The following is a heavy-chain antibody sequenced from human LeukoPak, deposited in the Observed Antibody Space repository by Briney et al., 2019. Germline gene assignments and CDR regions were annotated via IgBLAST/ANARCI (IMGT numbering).Heavy chain of an antibody. CDR2: IHYSGST. CDR3: ARDLGSNWYFGAFDI. J-gene: IGHJ3*02. Sequence: SETLSLTCTVSGGSISSYYWSWIRQAPGKGLEWIGYIHYSGSTNYNPSLKSRVTISVDTSKNQFSLKLSSVTAADTAVYYCARDLGSNWYFGAFDIWGQGTMVTVSS. D-gene: IGHD6-13*01. CDR1: GGSISSYY. V-gene: IGHV4-59*12.